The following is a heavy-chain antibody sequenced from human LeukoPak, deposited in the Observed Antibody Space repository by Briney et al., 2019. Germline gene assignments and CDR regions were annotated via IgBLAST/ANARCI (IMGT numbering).Heavy chain of an antibody. CDR3: ARVLDGSNDC. CDR1: GFTFSDYY. CDR2: ISTTATTI. J-gene: IGHJ4*02. V-gene: IGHV3-11*01. D-gene: IGHD3-10*01. Sequence: PGGSLGLSCGASGFTFSDYYMSWIRQAPGKGLEWVSYISTTATTIYYADSVKGRFTISRDNAKNSLYLQMNSLRAEDTAVYYCARVLDGSNDCWGQGTLVTVSS.